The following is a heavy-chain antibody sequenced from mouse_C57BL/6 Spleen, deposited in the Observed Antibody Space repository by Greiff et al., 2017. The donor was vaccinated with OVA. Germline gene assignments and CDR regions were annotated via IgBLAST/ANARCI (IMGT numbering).Heavy chain of an antibody. D-gene: IGHD3-2*02. J-gene: IGHJ2*01. Sequence: QVQLQQPGAELVMPGASVKLSCKASGYTFTSYWMHWVKQRPGQGLEWIGEIDPSDRYTTYTQKFKGKSTLTVDKSSSTAYMQLSSLTSEDSAVYYCARKRGLDSSGYVDYWGQGTTLTVSS. CDR2: IDPSDRYT. V-gene: IGHV1-69*01. CDR1: GYTFTSYW. CDR3: ARKRGLDSSGYVDY.